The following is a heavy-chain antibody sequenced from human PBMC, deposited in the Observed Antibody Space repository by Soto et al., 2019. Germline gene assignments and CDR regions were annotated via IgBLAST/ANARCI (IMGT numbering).Heavy chain of an antibody. J-gene: IGHJ4*02. CDR1: GGSINNYY. D-gene: IGHD1-26*01. CDR2: IYYSGIT. Sequence: QVQLQESGPGLVKPSETLSLTCTVSGGSINNYYWSWIRQPPGKGLEWIGYIYYSGITNYNPSLKSRVTISVDTSKNQFSLKLSSVTAADTAVYYCARRYGGNFDYWGQGTLVTVSS. V-gene: IGHV4-59*01. CDR3: ARRYGGNFDY.